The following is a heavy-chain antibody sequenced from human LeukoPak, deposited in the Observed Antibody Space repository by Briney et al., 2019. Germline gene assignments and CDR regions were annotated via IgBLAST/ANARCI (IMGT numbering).Heavy chain of an antibody. Sequence: GGSLRLSCAASGFAFSSQAMGWVRQAPGKGLEWVSVISDSGSLTYYADSVKGRFTISRDNSKSTLYLQMDSLRAEDTAVYHCAKCGNSGCHLIDYWGQGTLVTVSS. V-gene: IGHV3-23*01. J-gene: IGHJ4*02. CDR2: ISDSGSLT. CDR1: GFAFSSQA. D-gene: IGHD5-12*01. CDR3: AKCGNSGCHLIDY.